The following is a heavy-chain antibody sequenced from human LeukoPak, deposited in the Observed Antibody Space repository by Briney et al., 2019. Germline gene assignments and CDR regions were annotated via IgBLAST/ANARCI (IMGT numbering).Heavy chain of an antibody. Sequence: SETLSLTCTVSGGSISSYYWSWIRQPAGKGLEWIGRIYTSGSTNYNPSLKSRVTISVDTSKNQFSLKLSSVTAADTAVYYCARGQYYYGSGSYFKYYYYYMDVWGKGITVTVSS. CDR1: GGSISSYY. CDR3: ARGQYYYGSGSYFKYYYYYMDV. V-gene: IGHV4-4*07. J-gene: IGHJ6*03. D-gene: IGHD3-10*01. CDR2: IYTSGST.